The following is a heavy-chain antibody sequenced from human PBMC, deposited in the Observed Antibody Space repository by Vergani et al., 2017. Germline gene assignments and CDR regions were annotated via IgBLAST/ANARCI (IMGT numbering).Heavy chain of an antibody. Sequence: EVQLLESGGGLVQPGGSLRLSCAASGFTFSSYAMSWVRQAPGKGLEWVSAISGSGGSTYYADSVKGRFTISRDNSKNTLYLQMNSLRAEDTAVYYCATQTTVVTNFEYWGQGTLVTVSS. CDR1: GFTFSSYA. CDR2: ISGSGGST. D-gene: IGHD4-23*01. CDR3: ATQTTVVTNFEY. J-gene: IGHJ4*02. V-gene: IGHV3-23*01.